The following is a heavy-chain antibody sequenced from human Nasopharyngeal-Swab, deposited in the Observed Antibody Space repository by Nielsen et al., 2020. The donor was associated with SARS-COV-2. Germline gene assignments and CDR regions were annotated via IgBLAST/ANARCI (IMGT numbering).Heavy chain of an antibody. J-gene: IGHJ6*02. CDR2: IGRYGTDI. CDR1: GFTISSNY. D-gene: IGHD3-3*01. CDR3: ARGTVFGVANGMDV. V-gene: IGHV3-21*01. Sequence: GESLKISCAASGFTISSNYINWVRQAPGKGLEWVSSIGRYGTDIFHADSVKGRFSVFRDAANKSIYLQMRSLRAEDTAVYYCARGTVFGVANGMDVWGQGTTVTVSS.